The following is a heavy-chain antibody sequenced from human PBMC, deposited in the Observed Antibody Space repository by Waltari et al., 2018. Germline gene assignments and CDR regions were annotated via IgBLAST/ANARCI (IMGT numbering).Heavy chain of an antibody. CDR2: IGSSGAAT. Sequence: EVQLLESGGGMVQPGGSLRLSCAVAGFTFTDYAITWVRQAPGKGLEVVALIGSSGAATYYADSVKGRFSISRDNSRNTLYLQMNSLRAEDTAMYYCAKRGAPGELWFFDYWGQGNLVTVSS. CDR3: AKRGAPGELWFFDY. D-gene: IGHD2-21*01. CDR1: GFTFTDYA. V-gene: IGHV3-23*01. J-gene: IGHJ4*02.